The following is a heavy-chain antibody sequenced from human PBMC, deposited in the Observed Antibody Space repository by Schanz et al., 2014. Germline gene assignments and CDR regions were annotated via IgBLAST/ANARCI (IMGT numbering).Heavy chain of an antibody. D-gene: IGHD6-13*01. CDR3: ARGRQQLGSFDY. J-gene: IGHJ4*02. Sequence: QVHLQESGPGLVKPSETLSLTCTVSGGSISNNYWRWIRQPPGKGLEWIGDIGHSGNTKDNPSLKSRVTMSVETSKTQFSLNLSSVTAADTAVYYCARGRQQLGSFDYWGPGTLVSVSS. CDR2: IGHSGNT. V-gene: IGHV4-59*12. CDR1: GGSISNNY.